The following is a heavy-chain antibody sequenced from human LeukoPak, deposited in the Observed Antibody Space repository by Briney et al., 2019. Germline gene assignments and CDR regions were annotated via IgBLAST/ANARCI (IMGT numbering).Heavy chain of an antibody. CDR3: ARQVVVTGYYYGMDV. J-gene: IGHJ6*02. CDR1: GGSISSYY. Sequence: SETLSLTCTVSGGSISSYYWSWIRQPPGKGLEWIGYIYYSGSTNYNTSLKSRVTISVDTSKNQFSLKLSSVTAADTAVYYCARQVVVTGYYYGMDVWGQGTTVTVSS. V-gene: IGHV4-59*08. CDR2: IYYSGST. D-gene: IGHD2-21*02.